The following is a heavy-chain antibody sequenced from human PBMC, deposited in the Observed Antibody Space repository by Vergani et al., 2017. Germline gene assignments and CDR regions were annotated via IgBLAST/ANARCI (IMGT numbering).Heavy chain of an antibody. J-gene: IGHJ4*02. D-gene: IGHD7-27*01. CDR3: AREGPGAGDFTLDY. CDR2: ISYDGSNK. Sequence: QVQLVESGGGVVQPGRSLRLSCAASGFTFSSYAMHWVRQAPGKGLEWVAVISYDGSNKYYADSVKGRFTISRDNSKNTLYLQMNSLRAGDTAVYYCAREGPGAGDFTLDYWGQGTLVTVSS. CDR1: GFTFSSYA. V-gene: IGHV3-30*07.